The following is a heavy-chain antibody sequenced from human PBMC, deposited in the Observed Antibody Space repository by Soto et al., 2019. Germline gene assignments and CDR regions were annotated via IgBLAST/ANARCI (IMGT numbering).Heavy chain of an antibody. CDR1: GFTFSSYG. Sequence: GESLKISCAASGFTFSSYGMHWVRQAPGKGLEWVAVIWYDGSNKYYADSVKGRFTISRDNSKNTLYLQMNSLRAEDTAVYYCARVVRGEGVPAAMVEAFYGMDVWGQGTTVTVSS. CDR2: IWYDGSNK. V-gene: IGHV3-33*01. J-gene: IGHJ6*02. CDR3: ARVVRGEGVPAAMVEAFYGMDV. D-gene: IGHD2-2*01.